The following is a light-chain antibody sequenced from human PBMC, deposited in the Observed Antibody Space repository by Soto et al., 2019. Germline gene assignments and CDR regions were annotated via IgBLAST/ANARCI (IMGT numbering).Light chain of an antibody. V-gene: IGLV1-47*02. J-gene: IGLJ1*01. CDR1: SANIGTNF. CDR3: VAWDDSLSGLV. CDR2: SNN. Sequence: QSVLTQPPSASLTPGQRVTISCSGRSANIGTNFVCWYQQLPGTAPKLLIYSNNQRPSGVPDRFSGSKSGTSASLAISGLRSEDEANYYCVAWDDSLSGLVFGTGTKVTVL.